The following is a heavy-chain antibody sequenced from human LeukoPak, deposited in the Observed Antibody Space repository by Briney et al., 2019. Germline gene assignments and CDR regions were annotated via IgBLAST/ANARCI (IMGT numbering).Heavy chain of an antibody. CDR1: GYTFTSYA. Sequence: ASVKVSCKASGYTFTSYAMNWVRQAPGQGLEWMGWINTNTGNPTYAQGFTGRFVFSLDTSVSTAYLQISSLKAEDTAVYYCARDNDSRDPPHFDYWGQGTLVTVSS. CDR3: ARDNDSRDPPHFDY. J-gene: IGHJ4*02. D-gene: IGHD3-16*01. CDR2: INTNTGNP. V-gene: IGHV7-4-1*02.